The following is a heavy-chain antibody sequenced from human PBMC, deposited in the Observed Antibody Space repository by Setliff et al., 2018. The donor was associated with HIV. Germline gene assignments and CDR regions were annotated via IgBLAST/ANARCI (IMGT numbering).Heavy chain of an antibody. J-gene: IGHJ4*02. CDR2: IYYRSHS. Sequence: SETLSLTCTVSGGSIATTTYYRGWIRQPPGKGLEWIGTIYYRSHSHYNPSLKSRVTISVDTAKNQFSLNLTSVTPADTALYYCARHGDAFVVPADVWGQGTLVTVAS. D-gene: IGHD2-2*01. CDR1: GGSIATTTYY. V-gene: IGHV4-39*01. CDR3: ARHGDAFVVPADV.